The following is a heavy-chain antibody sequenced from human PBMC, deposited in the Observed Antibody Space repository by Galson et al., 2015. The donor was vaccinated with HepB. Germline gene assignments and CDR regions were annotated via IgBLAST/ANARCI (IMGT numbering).Heavy chain of an antibody. D-gene: IGHD3-22*01. J-gene: IGHJ6*02. CDR1: GFTFSNAW. V-gene: IGHV3-15*01. Sequence: SLRLSCAASGFTFSNAWMSWVRQAPGKGLEWVGRIKSKTDGGTTDYAAPVKGRFTISRDDSKNTLYLQMNSLKTEDTAVYYCTTDRYYDPYYYYGMDVWGQGTTVTVSS. CDR2: IKSKTDGGTT. CDR3: TTDRYYDPYYYYGMDV.